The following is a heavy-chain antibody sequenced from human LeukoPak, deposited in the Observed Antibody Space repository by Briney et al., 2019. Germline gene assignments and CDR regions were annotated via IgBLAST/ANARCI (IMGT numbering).Heavy chain of an antibody. D-gene: IGHD3-22*01. CDR1: GGFISSSSYY. CDR2: IYYSGST. J-gene: IGHJ1*01. CDR3: ARRRYYDSTGYLD. Sequence: PSETLSLTCSVSGGFISSSSYYWGWIRQPPGKGLEWIGYIYYSGSTYFKPSLASRVAISIDTSKNQFSLRLSPVTAADTAVYYCARRRYYDSTGYLDWGQGTLVTVSS. V-gene: IGHV4-39*01.